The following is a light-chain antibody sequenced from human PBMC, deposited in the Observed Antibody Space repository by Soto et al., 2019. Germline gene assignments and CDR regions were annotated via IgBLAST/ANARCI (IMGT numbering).Light chain of an antibody. CDR3: CSYAGSYVI. CDR1: SSDVGVYKY. J-gene: IGLJ2*01. V-gene: IGLV2-11*01. Sequence: QSALTQPRSVSGSPGQSVTISCTGNSSDVGVYKYVSWYQQHPGKAPKLMIYDVTKRPSGVPDRFSGSESGNTAPLTISGLQAEDEADYYCCSYAGSYVIFGGGTKVTVL. CDR2: DVT.